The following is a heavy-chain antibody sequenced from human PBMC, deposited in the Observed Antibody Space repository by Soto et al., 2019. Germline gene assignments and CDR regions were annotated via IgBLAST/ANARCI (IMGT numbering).Heavy chain of an antibody. CDR3: ARRLSSGSRGGNNWFDP. CDR2: IYYSGST. V-gene: IGHV4-31*03. J-gene: IGHJ5*02. D-gene: IGHD3-22*01. CDR1: GGSISSGGYY. Sequence: QVQLQESGPGLVKPSQTLSLTCTVSGGSISSGGYYWSWIRQHPGKGLEWIGYIYYSGSTYYNPSLKSRVTISVDTSKNQFSLKLSSVTAADTAVYYCARRLSSGSRGGNNWFDPWGQGTLVTVSS.